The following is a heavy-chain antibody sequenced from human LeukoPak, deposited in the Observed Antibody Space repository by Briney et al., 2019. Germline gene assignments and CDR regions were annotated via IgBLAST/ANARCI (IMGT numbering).Heavy chain of an antibody. Sequence: ASVKVSCKASGYTFTSYYMHWVRQAPGQGLEWMGIINPSGGSTSYAQKFQGRVTMTRDTSTSTVYMELSSLRSEDTAVYYCARDIVVVVAQPNHYYGMDVWGQGTTVTVSS. J-gene: IGHJ6*02. V-gene: IGHV1-46*01. D-gene: IGHD2-15*01. CDR2: INPSGGST. CDR1: GYTFTSYY. CDR3: ARDIVVVVAQPNHYYGMDV.